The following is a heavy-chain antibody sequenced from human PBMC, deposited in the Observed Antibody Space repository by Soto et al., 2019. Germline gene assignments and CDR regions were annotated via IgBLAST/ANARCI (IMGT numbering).Heavy chain of an antibody. CDR1: GFTFSSYS. CDR2: ISSSSSTI. Sequence: GGSLRLSCAASGFTFSSYSMNWVRQAPGKGLEWVSYISSSSSTIYYADSVKGRFTISRDNAKNSLYLQMNSLRAEDTAVYYCARGLLGFDYWGQGTLVTVSS. CDR3: ARGLLGFDY. J-gene: IGHJ4*02. V-gene: IGHV3-48*01. D-gene: IGHD2-21*01.